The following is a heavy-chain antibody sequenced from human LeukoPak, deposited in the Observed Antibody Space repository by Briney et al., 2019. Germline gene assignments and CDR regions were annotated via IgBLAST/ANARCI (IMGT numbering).Heavy chain of an antibody. J-gene: IGHJ3*02. Sequence: SETLSLTCSVSGXSISSYYWSWIRQPPGKGLEWIGYIYYSGSTNYSPSLKSRVTMSVDTSKNQFSLKLTSVTAADTAVYYCARLRPVAGYDAFDIWGHGTMVTVSS. CDR2: IYYSGST. CDR3: ARLRPVAGYDAFDI. CDR1: GXSISSYY. V-gene: IGHV4-59*08. D-gene: IGHD6-19*01.